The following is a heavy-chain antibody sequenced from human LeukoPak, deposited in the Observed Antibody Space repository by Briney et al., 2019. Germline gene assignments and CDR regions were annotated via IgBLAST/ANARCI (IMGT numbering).Heavy chain of an antibody. J-gene: IGHJ4*02. CDR2: IWYDGSEK. CDR1: GLTFSSHG. D-gene: IGHD7-27*01. V-gene: IGHV3-33*01. CDR3: ARWGNNKILDY. Sequence: PGGSLRPSRVASGLTFSSHGMHGVRQAPGKGLEWVEVIWYDGSEKYYADSVKGRFLISRDNSKNMLYLQMNSLRADDTAVYYCARWGNNKILDYWGQGTLVTVSS.